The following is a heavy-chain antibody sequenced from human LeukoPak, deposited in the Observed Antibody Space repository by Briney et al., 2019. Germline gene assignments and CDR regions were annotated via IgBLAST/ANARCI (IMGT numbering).Heavy chain of an antibody. J-gene: IGHJ5*02. CDR3: ARITYDFWSGYYMPDVP. CDR2: ISIYNGNT. D-gene: IGHD3-3*01. V-gene: IGHV1-18*01. CDR1: GYTFTSYG. Sequence: ASVKVSCKASGYTFTSYGISWVRQAPGQGLEWMGWISIYNGNTDYAQKLRGRVTMTTDTSSSTAYLELRGLRSDDTAVYYCARITYDFWSGYYMPDVPWGQGTLVTVSS.